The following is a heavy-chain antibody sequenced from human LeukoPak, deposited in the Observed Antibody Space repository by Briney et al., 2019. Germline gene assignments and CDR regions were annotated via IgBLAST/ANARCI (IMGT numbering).Heavy chain of an antibody. V-gene: IGHV4-39*07. J-gene: IGHJ5*02. CDR3: ARVPSDCSSTWYCTNVGLWFDP. CDR1: GGSISSSSYY. D-gene: IGHD2-2*01. CDR2: INHSGST. Sequence: PSETLSLTCTVSGGSISSSSYYWGWIRQPPGKGLEWIGEINHSGSTNYNPSLKSRVTISVDTSKNQFSLKLSSVTAADTAVYYCARVPSDCSSTWYCTNVGLWFDPWGQGTLVTVSS.